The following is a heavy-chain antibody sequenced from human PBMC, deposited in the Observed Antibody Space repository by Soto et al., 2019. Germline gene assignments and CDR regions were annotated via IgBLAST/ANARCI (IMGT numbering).Heavy chain of an antibody. CDR3: ARVGDDTYYYDSSGYYYLAEYFQH. D-gene: IGHD3-22*01. CDR2: IYYSGST. CDR1: GGSVSNGSYY. V-gene: IGHV4-61*01. J-gene: IGHJ1*01. Sequence: PSETLSLTYTVSGGSVSNGSYYWSLIRQPPGKGLEWIGYIYYSGSTNYNPSLKSRVTISVDTSKNQFSLKLSSVTAADTAVYYCARVGDDTYYYDSSGYYYLAEYFQHWGQGTLVTGSS.